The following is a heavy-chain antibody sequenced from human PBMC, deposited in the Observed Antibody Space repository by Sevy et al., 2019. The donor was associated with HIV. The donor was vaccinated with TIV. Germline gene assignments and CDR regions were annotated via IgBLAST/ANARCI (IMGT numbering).Heavy chain of an antibody. Sequence: GGSLRLSCAASGFTFSSYGMHWVRQAPGKGLEWVSAISGSGGSTYYADSVKGRFTTSRDNSKNTLILKMNSLRAEDTAVYFCAKWSELPSSPFDYWGQGTLVTVSS. CDR3: AKWSELPSSPFDY. D-gene: IGHD1-26*01. J-gene: IGHJ4*02. CDR2: ISGSGGST. V-gene: IGHV3-23*01. CDR1: GFTFSSYG.